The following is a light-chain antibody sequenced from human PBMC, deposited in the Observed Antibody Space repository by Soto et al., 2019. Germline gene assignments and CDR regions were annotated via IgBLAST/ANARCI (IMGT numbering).Light chain of an antibody. CDR1: QSVLFSSNNNNY. J-gene: IGKJ3*01. CDR3: QQYYATPFT. CDR2: WAS. V-gene: IGKV4-1*01. Sequence: DIVMTQSPDSLAVSLGERTTINCKSSQSVLFSSNNNNYLAWYQQKPGQPPKLLLYWASTRESGVPDRFSGSGSGTDFSLTISSLQAEDVAVYYCQQYYATPFTFGPGTKGDI.